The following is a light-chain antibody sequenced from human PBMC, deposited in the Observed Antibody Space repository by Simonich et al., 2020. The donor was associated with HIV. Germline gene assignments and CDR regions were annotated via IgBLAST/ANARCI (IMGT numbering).Light chain of an antibody. V-gene: IGLV2-14*01. J-gene: IGLJ3*02. Sequence: QSVLTQPASVSGSPAQSITISCTGTSSDVGGYNYVSWYQQHSGKAPKLMIFDVSKRPSGVSNRFSGSTSGNTASLTISGLQAEDEADYYCSSYTSSSTWVFGGGTKLTVL. CDR2: DVS. CDR1: SSDVGGYNY. CDR3: SSYTSSSTWV.